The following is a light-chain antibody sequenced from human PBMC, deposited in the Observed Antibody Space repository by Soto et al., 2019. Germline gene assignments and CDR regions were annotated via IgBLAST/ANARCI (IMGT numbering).Light chain of an antibody. CDR1: SSDVGGYNY. Sequence: QSALTQPPSASGSPGQSVTISCTGTSSDVGGYNYVSWYQHHPGKAPKLMIYEVIRRPSGVPDRFSGSKSVNTASLTVSGLQAEDEADYYCSSYAGSNNLVFGGGTKLTVL. V-gene: IGLV2-8*01. J-gene: IGLJ2*01. CDR2: EVI. CDR3: SSYAGSNNLV.